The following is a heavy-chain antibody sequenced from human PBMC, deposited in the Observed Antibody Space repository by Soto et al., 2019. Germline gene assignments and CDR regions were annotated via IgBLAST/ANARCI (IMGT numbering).Heavy chain of an antibody. V-gene: IGHV1-3*01. J-gene: IGHJ3*02. CDR3: ARLWDIVVVPAAMADAFDI. CDR2: INAGNGNT. Sequence: GASVKVSCKASGYTFTSYAMHWVRQAPGQRLEWMGWINAGNGNTKYSQKFQGRVTITRDTSASTAYMELSSLRSEDTAVYYCARLWDIVVVPAAMADAFDIWGQGTMVTVSS. D-gene: IGHD2-2*01. CDR1: GYTFTSYA.